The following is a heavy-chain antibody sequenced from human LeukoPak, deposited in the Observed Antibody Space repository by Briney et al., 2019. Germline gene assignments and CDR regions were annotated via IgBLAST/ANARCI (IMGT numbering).Heavy chain of an antibody. J-gene: IGHJ6*02. D-gene: IGHD3-22*01. CDR3: ARDRYYYDSSGYYQPPRCYYYGMDV. Sequence: SETPSLTCTVSGGSISSYYWSWIRQPPGKGLEWIGYIYYSGSTNYNPSLKSRVTISVDTSKNQFSLKLSSVTAADTAVYYCARDRYYYDSSGYYQPPRCYYYGMDVWGQGTTVTVSS. CDR1: GGSISSYY. V-gene: IGHV4-59*01. CDR2: IYYSGST.